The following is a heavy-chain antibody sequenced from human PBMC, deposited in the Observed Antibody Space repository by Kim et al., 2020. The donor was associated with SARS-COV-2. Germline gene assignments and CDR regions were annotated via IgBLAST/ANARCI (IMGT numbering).Heavy chain of an antibody. D-gene: IGHD6-6*01. V-gene: IGHV6-1*01. J-gene: IGHJ3*02. CDR2: TYYRSKWYN. Sequence: SQTLSLTCDISGDSVSSNSAAWNWIRQSPSRGLEWLGRTYYRSKWYNDYAVSVKSRIIINPDTSKNQLSLQVNSVSPEDTAVYYCARGNSSLRAFDIWGQGTMVTVSS. CDR1: GDSVSSNSAA. CDR3: ARGNSSLRAFDI.